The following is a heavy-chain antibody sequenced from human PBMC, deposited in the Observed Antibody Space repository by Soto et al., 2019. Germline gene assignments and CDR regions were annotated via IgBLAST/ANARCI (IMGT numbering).Heavy chain of an antibody. CDR3: AKDLLGSVQQLAPHYGMDV. V-gene: IGHV3-30*18. Sequence: PGGSLRLSCAASGFTFSSYGMHWVRQAPGKGLEWVAVISYDGSNKYYADSVKGRFTISRDNSKNTLYLQMNSLRAEDTAVYYCAKDLLGSVQQLAPHYGMDVWGQGTTVTVSS. D-gene: IGHD6-13*01. CDR2: ISYDGSNK. J-gene: IGHJ6*02. CDR1: GFTFSSYG.